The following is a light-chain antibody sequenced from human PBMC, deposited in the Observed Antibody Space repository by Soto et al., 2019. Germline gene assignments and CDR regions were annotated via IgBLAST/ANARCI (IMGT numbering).Light chain of an antibody. CDR3: QQSYSTPWT. Sequence: DIQMTQSPSSLSASVGDRVTITCRTSQSISTYLNWYQQKPGKAPNLLIHGASSLQSGVPSRFSGSGSGTDFTLTISSLQPEDFATYYCQQSYSTPWTFGQGTRVEIK. J-gene: IGKJ1*01. CDR1: QSISTY. V-gene: IGKV1-39*01. CDR2: GAS.